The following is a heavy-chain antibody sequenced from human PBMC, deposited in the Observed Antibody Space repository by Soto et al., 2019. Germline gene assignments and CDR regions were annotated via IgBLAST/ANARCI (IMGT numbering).Heavy chain of an antibody. Sequence: SETLSLTCTVSGGSISSSNYYWGWIRQPPGKGLEWIGYIYYSGSTNYNPSLKSRVTISVYTSKNQFSLKLSSVTAADTAAYYCARGRDYYDNFDYWGQGTLVTVSS. CDR2: IYYSGST. J-gene: IGHJ4*02. V-gene: IGHV4-61*05. D-gene: IGHD3-22*01. CDR1: GGSISSSNYY. CDR3: ARGRDYYDNFDY.